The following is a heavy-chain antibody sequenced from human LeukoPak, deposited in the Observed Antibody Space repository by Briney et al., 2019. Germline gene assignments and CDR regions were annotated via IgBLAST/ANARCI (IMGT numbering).Heavy chain of an antibody. CDR1: GFTFSSYA. V-gene: IGHV3-64*04. Sequence: GGSLRLSCAASGFTFSSYAMHWVRQAPGKGLEFVSTIYSAGSGGSTYYADSVKGRFTISRDDSKNTLYLEMNSLRVEDTAVYYCTGEEGVTYYYYYGLDLWGQGTTVTVSS. D-gene: IGHD3-10*01. J-gene: IGHJ6*02. CDR2: IYSAGSGGST. CDR3: TGEEGVTYYYYYGLDL.